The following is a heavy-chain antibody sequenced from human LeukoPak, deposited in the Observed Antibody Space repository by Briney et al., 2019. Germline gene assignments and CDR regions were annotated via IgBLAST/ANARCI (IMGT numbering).Heavy chain of an antibody. D-gene: IGHD3-10*01. V-gene: IGHV4-39*07. CDR3: ARVGFYYYGSGSAYYFDY. CDR1: GGSISSTSYF. Sequence: SETLSLTCTVSGGSISSTSYFWGWIRQPPGKELEWIGSIYYSGSTYYNPSLKSRVTISVDTSKNQFSLKLSSVTAADTAVYYCARVGFYYYGSGSAYYFDYWGQGTLVTVSS. J-gene: IGHJ4*02. CDR2: IYYSGST.